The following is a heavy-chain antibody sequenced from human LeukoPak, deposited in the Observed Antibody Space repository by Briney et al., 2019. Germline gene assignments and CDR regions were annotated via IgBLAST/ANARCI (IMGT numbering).Heavy chain of an antibody. J-gene: IGHJ4*02. D-gene: IGHD5-18*01. CDR1: GFTFKNFV. CDR3: ASLVDTAMATDFDY. Sequence: PGGSLRLSCAASGFTFKNFVMTWVCQAPGQGLDWVSAISGNTGATYYADSVKGRFTISRDNAKNSLYLQMNSLRAEDTAVYYCASLVDTAMATDFDYWGQGTLVTVSS. V-gene: IGHV3-21*01. CDR2: ISGNTGAT.